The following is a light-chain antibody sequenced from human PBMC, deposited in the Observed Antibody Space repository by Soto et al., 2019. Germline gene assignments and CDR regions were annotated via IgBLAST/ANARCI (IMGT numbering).Light chain of an antibody. J-gene: IGKJ1*01. CDR1: QSVSRN. CDR2: GAS. CDR3: QQDNNGSRT. Sequence: IRMSQFPASLSASPGERATISCRASQSVSRNLGWYQQKPGQAPSLLIYGASTRPTGIPARFSGSGSGTEYTLTISSLQSGDFATYYCQQDNNGSRTFGQGTKV. V-gene: IGKV3-15*01.